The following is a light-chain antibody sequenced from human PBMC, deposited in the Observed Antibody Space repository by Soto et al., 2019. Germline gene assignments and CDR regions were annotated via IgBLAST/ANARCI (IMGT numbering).Light chain of an antibody. CDR3: SSYTTSSTRV. CDR2: EVS. CDR1: SSDVGRYKY. J-gene: IGLJ3*02. V-gene: IGLV2-14*01. Sequence: QSVLTQPASVSGSPGQSITISCTGTSSDVGRYKYVSWYQQHPGKVPKLMIYEVSNRPSGVSSCFSDSKSGNTASLTISGLQAEDEADYYCSSYTTSSTRVFGGGTKVTVL.